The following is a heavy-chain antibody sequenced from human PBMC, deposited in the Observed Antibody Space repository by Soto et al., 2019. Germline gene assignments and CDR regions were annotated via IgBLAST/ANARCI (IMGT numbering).Heavy chain of an antibody. V-gene: IGHV3-30*03. CDR2: ISFDDSNK. Sequence: GGSLRLSCAASGFNFGNHGMHWVRQARCKGLEWVALISFDDSNKKYADSVKGRFTISRDNSRNMLFLQMNSLRPDDTAVYYCVSTGPDWGQGTQVTVSS. CDR3: VSTGPD. J-gene: IGHJ4*02. CDR1: GFNFGNHG. D-gene: IGHD3-10*01.